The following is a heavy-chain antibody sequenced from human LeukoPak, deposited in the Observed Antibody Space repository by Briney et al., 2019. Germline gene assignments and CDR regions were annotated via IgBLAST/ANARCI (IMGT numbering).Heavy chain of an antibody. CDR3: ARAHVDTAMVFYYYYGMDV. D-gene: IGHD5-18*01. J-gene: IGHJ6*02. CDR2: ISAYNGNT. CDR1: GGTFSSYG. V-gene: IGHV1-18*01. Sequence: ASVKVSCKASGGTFSSYGISWVRQAPGQGLEWMGWISAYNGNTNYAQKLQGRVTMTTGTSTSTAYMELRSLRSDDTAVYYCARAHVDTAMVFYYYYGMDVWGQGTTVTVSS.